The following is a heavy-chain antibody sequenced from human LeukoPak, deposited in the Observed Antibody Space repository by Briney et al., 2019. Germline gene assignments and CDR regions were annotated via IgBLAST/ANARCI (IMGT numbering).Heavy chain of an antibody. D-gene: IGHD3-22*01. V-gene: IGHV4-4*07. J-gene: IGHJ4*02. Sequence: SETLSLTCTFCGGSISSYYWSWIRQPAGKGLEWIGRIHTSGSTNYNPSLKSRVTMSVDTSKDQFSLKLRSVTAADTAVYYCARDRYYYDSSGYLRFDYWSQGTLVTVSS. CDR3: ARDRYYYDSSGYLRFDY. CDR1: GGSISSYY. CDR2: IHTSGST.